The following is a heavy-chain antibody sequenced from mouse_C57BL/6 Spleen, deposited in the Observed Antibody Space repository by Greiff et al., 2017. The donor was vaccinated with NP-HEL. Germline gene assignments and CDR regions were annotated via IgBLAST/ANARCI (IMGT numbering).Heavy chain of an antibody. CDR3: ARDGIYYDYYYYAMDY. V-gene: IGHV1-64*01. D-gene: IGHD2-4*01. J-gene: IGHJ4*01. CDR1: GFTFPSYW. CDR2: LHPTSGST. Sequence: QVQLQQPGAELVKPGASVTLSCKASGFTFPSYWMHWVKQRPGQGLEWIGMLHPTSGSTNYTALFSRQATLTVDKSSSTAYMQLSSLTTEDSAVYYCARDGIYYDYYYYAMDYWGQGTSVTVSS.